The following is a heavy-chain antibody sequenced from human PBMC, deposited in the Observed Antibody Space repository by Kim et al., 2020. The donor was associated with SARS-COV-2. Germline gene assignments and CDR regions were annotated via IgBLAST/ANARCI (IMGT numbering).Heavy chain of an antibody. D-gene: IGHD1-1*01. CDR2: INHSGST. V-gene: IGHV4-34*01. Sequence: SETLSLTCAVYGGSFSGYYWSWIRQPPGKGLEWIGEINHSGSTNYNPSLKSRVTISVDTSKNQFSLKLSSVTAADTAVYYCARGGLERRPLGYWGQGTLVTVSS. CDR3: ARGGLERRPLGY. J-gene: IGHJ4*02. CDR1: GGSFSGYY.